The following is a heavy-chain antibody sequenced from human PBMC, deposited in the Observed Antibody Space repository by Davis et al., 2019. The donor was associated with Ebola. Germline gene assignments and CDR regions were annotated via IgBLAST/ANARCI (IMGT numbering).Heavy chain of an antibody. CDR2: ISSSSSYT. CDR3: AKDKPTYYDFWSGYQDY. V-gene: IGHV3-11*06. D-gene: IGHD3-3*01. Sequence: GESLKISCAASGFTFSSYWMSWIRQAPGKGLEWVSYISSSSSYTNYADSVKGRFTISRDNAKNSLYLQMNSLRAEDTAVYYCAKDKPTYYDFWSGYQDYWGQGTLVTVSS. CDR1: GFTFSSYW. J-gene: IGHJ4*02.